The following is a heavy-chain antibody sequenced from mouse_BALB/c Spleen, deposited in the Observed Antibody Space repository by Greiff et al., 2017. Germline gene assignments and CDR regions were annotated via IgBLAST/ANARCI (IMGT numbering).Heavy chain of an antibody. D-gene: IGHD5-5*01. CDR2: IYPGDGDT. V-gene: IGHV1-87*01. CDR3: ARRLPSMDY. J-gene: IGHJ4*01. Sequence: QVQLKQSGAELARPGASVKLSCKASGYTFTSYWMQWVKQRPGQGLEWIGAIYPGDGDTRYTQKFKGKATLTADKSSSTAYMQLSSLASEDSAVYYCARRLPSMDYWGQGTSVTVSS. CDR1: GYTFTSYW.